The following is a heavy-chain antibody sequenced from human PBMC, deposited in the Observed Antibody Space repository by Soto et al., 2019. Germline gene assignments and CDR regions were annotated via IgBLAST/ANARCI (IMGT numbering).Heavy chain of an antibody. V-gene: IGHV1-18*01. CDR2: VSAYNGVT. CDR3: ERGIALGDDYYMEV. Sequence: QVHLVQSGAEVKEPGDSVKVSCKASGYTFTAYGINWVRQAPGQGLEWMGWVSAYNGVTNYAQKLHGRVAMTTDTSTKTAYMELRSLRPDDTAVYDCERGIALGDDYYMEVWGIGTTVTVSS. J-gene: IGHJ6*03. CDR1: GYTFTAYG. D-gene: IGHD1-26*01.